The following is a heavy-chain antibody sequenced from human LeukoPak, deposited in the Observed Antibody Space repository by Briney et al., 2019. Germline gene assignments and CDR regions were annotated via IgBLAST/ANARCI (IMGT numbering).Heavy chain of an antibody. D-gene: IGHD2-2*01. CDR2: TNTNTGNP. Sequence: ASVKVSCKASGYTFTSYAMNWVRQAPGQGLEWMGWTNTNTGNPTYAQGFTGRFVFSLDTSVSTAYLQISSLKAEDTAVYYCARDELEYCSSTSCSYPDYWGQGTLVTVSS. J-gene: IGHJ4*02. CDR3: ARDELEYCSSTSCSYPDY. V-gene: IGHV7-4-1*02. CDR1: GYTFTSYA.